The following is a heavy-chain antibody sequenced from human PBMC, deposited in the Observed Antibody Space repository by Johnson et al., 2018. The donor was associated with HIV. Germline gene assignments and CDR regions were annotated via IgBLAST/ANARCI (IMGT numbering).Heavy chain of an antibody. CDR2: ISSSGSTI. J-gene: IGHJ3*02. D-gene: IGHD3-22*01. V-gene: IGHV3-11*01. CDR1: GFSFSDYY. Sequence: QVQLVESGGGLVQPGKSLRLSCAASGFSFSDYYMSWIRQATGKGLEWVSFISSSGSTIYYADSVKGRFTISRDNAKNSLYLQVNSLRAEDTALYYCARDRRHYYDSSGYPDYDAFDIWGQGKMVTVSS. CDR3: ARDRRHYYDSSGYPDYDAFDI.